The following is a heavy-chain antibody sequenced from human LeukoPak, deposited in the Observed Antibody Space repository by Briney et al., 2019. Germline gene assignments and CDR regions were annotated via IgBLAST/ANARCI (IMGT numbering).Heavy chain of an antibody. Sequence: GGSLRLSCAASGLTFTNYTMKWVRQAPGKGLEWVSSISSISSHIYYADSVKGRFTISRDNAKNSLYLQMNSLRAEDTAVYFCVRVRGVTFDYWGQGTLVIVSS. CDR2: ISSISSHI. CDR1: GLTFTNYT. D-gene: IGHD3-10*01. J-gene: IGHJ4*02. V-gene: IGHV3-21*01. CDR3: VRVRGVTFDY.